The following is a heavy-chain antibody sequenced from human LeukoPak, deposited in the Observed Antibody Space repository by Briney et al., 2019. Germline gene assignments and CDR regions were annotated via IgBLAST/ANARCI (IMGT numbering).Heavy chain of an antibody. CDR3: ARSGYSSRWYVLDY. Sequence: SETLSLTCTVSGGSISSYYWSWIRQPPGKGLEWIGYIYYSGSTNYNPSLKSRVTISVDTSKNQFSLKLSSVTAADTAVYYCARSGYSSRWYVLDYWGQGTLVTVSS. J-gene: IGHJ4*02. CDR1: GGSISSYY. CDR2: IYYSGST. V-gene: IGHV4-59*08. D-gene: IGHD6-19*01.